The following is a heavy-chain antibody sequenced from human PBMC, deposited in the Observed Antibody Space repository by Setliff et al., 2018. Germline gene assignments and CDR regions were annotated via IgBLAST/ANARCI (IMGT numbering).Heavy chain of an antibody. CDR3: AADFPGGAFPFDY. V-gene: IGHV3-74*01. CDR1: GFTFSSYW. J-gene: IGHJ4*02. CDR2: INSDGSST. Sequence: QPGGSLRLSCAASGFTFSSYWMHWVRQAPGKGLVWVSRINSDGSSTSYADSVKGRFTISRDNAKNTLYLQMNSLRAEDTAVYYCAADFPGGAFPFDYLGQGTMVTVSS. D-gene: IGHD2-8*02.